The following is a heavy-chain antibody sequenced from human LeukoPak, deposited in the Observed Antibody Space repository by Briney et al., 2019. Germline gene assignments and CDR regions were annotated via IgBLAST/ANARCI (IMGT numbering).Heavy chain of an antibody. CDR1: GYSFTSYC. CDR3: ARHLATVTNGDY. D-gene: IGHD4-17*01. CDR2: IDPSDSYT. Sequence: GESLMISCKGSGYSFTSYCISWVRQMPGKGLEWMGRIDPSDSYTNYSPSFQGHVTISADKSISTAYLQWSSLKASDTAMYYCARHLATVTNGDYWGQQPLVTVSS. J-gene: IGHJ4*02. V-gene: IGHV5-10-1*01.